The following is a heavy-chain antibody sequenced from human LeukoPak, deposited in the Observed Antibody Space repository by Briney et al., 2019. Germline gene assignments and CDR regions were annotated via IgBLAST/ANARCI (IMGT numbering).Heavy chain of an antibody. CDR3: ARDSPQYGSGSYPDY. Sequence: GGALRLSCAASGFTFSSYGMHWVRQAPGKGLEWVAVIWYDGSNKYYADPVKGRFNISRDNSKNTLYLQMNSLRAEDTAVYYCARDSPQYGSGSYPDYWGQGTLVTVSS. V-gene: IGHV3-33*01. D-gene: IGHD3-10*01. CDR2: IWYDGSNK. J-gene: IGHJ4*02. CDR1: GFTFSSYG.